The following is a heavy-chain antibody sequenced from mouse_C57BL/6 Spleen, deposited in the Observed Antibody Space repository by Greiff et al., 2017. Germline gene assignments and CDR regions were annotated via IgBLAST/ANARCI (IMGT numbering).Heavy chain of an antibody. CDR1: GFNIKNTY. V-gene: IGHV14-3*01. J-gene: IGHJ3*01. CDR3: ARGDYYGSSYHAY. Sequence: EVMLVESVAELVRPGASVKLSCTASGFNIKNTYMHWVKQRPEQGLEWIGRIDPANGNTKYAPKFQGKATITADTSSNTSYLQLSSLTSEDTVIYYCARGDYYGSSYHAYWGQGTLGTVSA. CDR2: IDPANGNT. D-gene: IGHD1-1*01.